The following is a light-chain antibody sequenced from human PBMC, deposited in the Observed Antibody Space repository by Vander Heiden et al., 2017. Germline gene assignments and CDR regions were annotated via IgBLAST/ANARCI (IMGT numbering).Light chain of an antibody. CDR2: WAS. V-gene: IGKV4-1*01. J-gene: IGKJ5*01. CDR3: QQDNSPLIT. CDR1: QSVLRSSNNKNH. Sequence: VSLGERATINCKSSQSVLRSSNNKNHLAWYQQKPGQPPKLLIYWASTRESGVPDRFSGSGSGTDFTLTISSLQAEDVAVYYCQQDNSPLITFGQGTRLEIK.